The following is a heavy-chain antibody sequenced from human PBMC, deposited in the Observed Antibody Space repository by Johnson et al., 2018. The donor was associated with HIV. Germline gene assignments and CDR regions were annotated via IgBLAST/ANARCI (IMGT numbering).Heavy chain of an antibody. V-gene: IGHV3-23*04. CDR1: GFTFDDYA. Sequence: VQLVESGGGVVQTGRSLRLSCAASGFTFDDYAMHWVRQAPGKGLEWVSTITGSGDKTWYADSVKGRFTISRDNSNNTVFLQMNSLRTEDTAVYHCARERGGYFSQVFDIWGQGTLVAVSS. CDR3: ARERGGYFSQVFDI. D-gene: IGHD2-15*01. CDR2: ITGSGDKT. J-gene: IGHJ3*02.